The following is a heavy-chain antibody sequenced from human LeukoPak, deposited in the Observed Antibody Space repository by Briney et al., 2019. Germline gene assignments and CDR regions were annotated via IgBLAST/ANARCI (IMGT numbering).Heavy chain of an antibody. CDR3: ARARGYSSPGGDY. J-gene: IGHJ4*02. V-gene: IGHV4-4*02. Sequence: SGTLSLTCAVSGGSISSSNWWSWVRQPPGKGLEWIGRIYTSGSTNYNPSLKSRVTISVDTSKNQFSLKLSSVTAADTAVYYCARARGYSSPGGDYWGQGTLVTVSS. D-gene: IGHD6-13*01. CDR2: IYTSGST. CDR1: GGSISSSNW.